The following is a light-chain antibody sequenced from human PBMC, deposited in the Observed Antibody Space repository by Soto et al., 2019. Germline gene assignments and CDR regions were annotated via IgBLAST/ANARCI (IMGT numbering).Light chain of an antibody. Sequence: EIVLTQSPATLSLSPGEGATLSCRASQSAGSYLAWYQQKPGQAPRLLTYDKSNRATGIPARFSGSGSGTDFPLPTTSLKPEDFALYHCQDRSDSLTFGGGTKVEIK. J-gene: IGKJ4*01. V-gene: IGKV3-11*01. CDR1: QSAGSY. CDR3: QDRSDSLT. CDR2: DKS.